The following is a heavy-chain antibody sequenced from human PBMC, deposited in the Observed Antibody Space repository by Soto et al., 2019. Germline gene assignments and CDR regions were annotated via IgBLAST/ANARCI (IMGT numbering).Heavy chain of an antibody. CDR3: AKDLGSSGWTDAFDI. CDR1: GFTFSSYG. J-gene: IGHJ3*02. CDR2: ILYDGSKK. D-gene: IGHD6-19*01. V-gene: IGHV3-30*18. Sequence: PLRLSCGASGFTFSSYGMRWVSQDPGKGLEWVAVILYDGSKKYYADSVKGRFTISRDNSKNTLYLQMNSLRAEDTAVYYCAKDLGSSGWTDAFDIWGQGTMVPVSS.